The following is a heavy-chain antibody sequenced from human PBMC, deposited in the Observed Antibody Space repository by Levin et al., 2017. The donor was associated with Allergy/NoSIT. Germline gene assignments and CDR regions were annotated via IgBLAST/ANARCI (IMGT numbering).Heavy chain of an antibody. CDR1: GGTFSSYA. V-gene: IGHV1-69*01. Sequence: KISCKASGGTFSSYAISWVRQAPGQGLEWMGGIIPIFGTANYAQKFQGRVTITADESTSTAYMELSSLRSEDTAVYYCARAEGDYEGVGWFDPWGQGTLVTVSS. J-gene: IGHJ5*02. D-gene: IGHD4-17*01. CDR2: IIPIFGTA. CDR3: ARAEGDYEGVGWFDP.